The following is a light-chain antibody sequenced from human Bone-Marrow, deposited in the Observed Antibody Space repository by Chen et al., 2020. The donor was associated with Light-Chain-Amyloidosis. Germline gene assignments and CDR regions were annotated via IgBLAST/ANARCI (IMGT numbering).Light chain of an antibody. V-gene: IGLV3-25*03. CDR2: RDT. CDR3: QSADSSGTYEVI. J-gene: IGLJ2*01. Sequence: SYELTQPPSWSVSPGQRARITCSGDDLPTKYAYWYQQKPGQAPVLVIHRDTERPSGISERFSGSSSGTTATLTISGVQAEDEADYHCQSADSSGTYEVIFGGGTKLTVL. CDR1: DLPTKY.